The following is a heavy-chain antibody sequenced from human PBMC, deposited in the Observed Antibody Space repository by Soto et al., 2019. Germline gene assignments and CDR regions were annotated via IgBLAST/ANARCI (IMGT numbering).Heavy chain of an antibody. CDR1: GGSISSYY. CDR2: IYYSGST. J-gene: IGHJ6*03. CDR3: ASFPYYDFWSGYYYYMDV. D-gene: IGHD3-3*01. Sequence: SETLSLTCTVSGGSISSYYWSWIRQPPGKGLEWIGYIYYSGSTNYNPPLKSRVTISVDTSKNQFSLKLSSVTAADTAVYYCASFPYYDFWSGYYYYMDVWGKGTTVTVSS. V-gene: IGHV4-59*08.